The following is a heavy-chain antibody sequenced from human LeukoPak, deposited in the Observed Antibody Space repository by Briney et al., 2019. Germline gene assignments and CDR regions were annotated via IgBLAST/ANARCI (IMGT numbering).Heavy chain of an antibody. J-gene: IGHJ4*02. V-gene: IGHV4-30-2*01. D-gene: IGHD1-26*01. CDR2: IYHSGST. CDR3: ARIVGATGYYFDY. CDR1: GGSTSSGGYS. Sequence: SETLSLTCAVSGGSTSSGGYSWSWIRQPPGKGLEWIGYIYHSGSTYYNPSLKGRVTISVDRSKNQFSLKLSSVTAADTAVYYCARIVGATGYYFDYWGQGTLVTVSS.